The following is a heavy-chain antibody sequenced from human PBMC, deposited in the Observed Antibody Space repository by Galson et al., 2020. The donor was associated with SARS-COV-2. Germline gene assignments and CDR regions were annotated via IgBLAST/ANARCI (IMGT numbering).Heavy chain of an antibody. CDR1: GFTFDDYA. Sequence: GGSLRLSCAASGFTFDDYAMHWVRQAPGKGLEWVSGISWNSGSIGYADSVKGRFTISRDNAKNSLYLQMNSLRAEDTALYYCAKDIGYGSGGIDYWGQGTLVTVSS. CDR3: AKDIGYGSGGIDY. V-gene: IGHV3-9*01. D-gene: IGHD3-10*01. J-gene: IGHJ4*02. CDR2: ISWNSGSI.